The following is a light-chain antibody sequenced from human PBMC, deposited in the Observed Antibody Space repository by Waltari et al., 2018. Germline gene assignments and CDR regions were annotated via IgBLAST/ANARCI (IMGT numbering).Light chain of an antibody. CDR2: DAS. V-gene: IGKV1-33*01. CDR3: QQYDNLPGT. CDR1: QDINSY. J-gene: IGKJ4*01. Sequence: DIQMTQSPSSLSASAGDRVTITCQASQDINSYLNWYRQKPGKAPQLLIYDASNLETGVPSRFSGSGSGTDFTFTISSLQPEDVATYYCQQYDNLPGTFGGGTKVEIK.